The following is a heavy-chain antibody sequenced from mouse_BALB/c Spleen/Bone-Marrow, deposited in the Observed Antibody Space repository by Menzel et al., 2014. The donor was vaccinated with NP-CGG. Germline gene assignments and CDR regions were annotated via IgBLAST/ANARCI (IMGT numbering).Heavy chain of an antibody. J-gene: IGHJ3*01. CDR1: GFFLXSYG. CDR2: IWSDGST. CDR3: ARRDGYLFAY. V-gene: IGHV2-2*02. D-gene: IGHD2-3*01. Sequence: VQLQESGPGLVQPSQSLSITCTVSGFFLXSYGVHWVRQSPGKGLEWLGVIWSDGSTDYNAAFISRLNISKDYSKSQIFFKMNSLQPNDTAIYFCARRDGYLFAYWGQGTLVTVSA.